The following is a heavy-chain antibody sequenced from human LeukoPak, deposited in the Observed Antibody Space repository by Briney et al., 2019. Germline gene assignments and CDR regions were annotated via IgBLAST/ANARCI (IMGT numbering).Heavy chain of an antibody. V-gene: IGHV3-23*01. D-gene: IGHD3-10*01. J-gene: IGHJ6*03. CDR2: ISGSGVTT. CDR1: GFTFSNYG. Sequence: PGGSLRLSCAASGFTFSNYGMSWVRQAPGKGLEWVSAISGSGVTTYYADSVKGRFTISRDNSKHTLYLQMNSLRAEDTAVYYCARASWPLGSYYMDVWGKGTTVTISS. CDR3: ARASWPLGSYYMDV.